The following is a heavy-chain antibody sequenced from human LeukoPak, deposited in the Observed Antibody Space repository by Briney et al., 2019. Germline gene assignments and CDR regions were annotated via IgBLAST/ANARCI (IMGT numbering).Heavy chain of an antibody. CDR1: GFTFSSYA. CDR2: ISGSGGST. J-gene: IGHJ4*02. D-gene: IGHD5-18*01. CDR3: AKERYSYSNEDIDY. Sequence: GGSLRLSCAASGFTFSSYAMSWVRQAPGKGLEWVSAISGSGGSTYYADSVKGRFTISRDNSKNTLYLQVNSLRAEDTAVYYCAKERYSYSNEDIDYWGQGTLVTVSS. V-gene: IGHV3-23*01.